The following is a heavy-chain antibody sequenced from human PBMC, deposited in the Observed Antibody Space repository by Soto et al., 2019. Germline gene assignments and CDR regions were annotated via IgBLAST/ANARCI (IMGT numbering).Heavy chain of an antibody. J-gene: IGHJ6*02. V-gene: IGHV3-30*18. CDR1: GFTFSNYV. D-gene: IGHD6-19*01. CDR2: ISYDGSNK. Sequence: QVQLVESGGGVVQPGRSLRLSCAASGFTFSNYVIHWVRQAPGKWLEWEAVISYDGSNKYYADSVKGRFTISRDNSKNTLALQMSSLRPEDTAIYYCAKRIAVAGIYYSGMDLWGQRTTVTVSS. CDR3: AKRIAVAGIYYSGMDL.